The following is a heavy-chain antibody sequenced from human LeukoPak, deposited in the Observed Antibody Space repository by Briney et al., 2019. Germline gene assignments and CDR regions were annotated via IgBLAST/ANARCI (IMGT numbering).Heavy chain of an antibody. CDR3: ARVGSGWPY. V-gene: IGHV1-46*01. CDR1: GGTFSSYA. CDR2: INPSGGST. D-gene: IGHD6-19*01. J-gene: IGHJ4*02. Sequence: ASVKVSCKASGGTFSSYAISWVRQAPGQGLEWMGIINPSGGSTSYAQKFQGRVTMTRDTSTSTVYMELSSLRSEDTAVYYCARVGSGWPYWGQGTLVTVSS.